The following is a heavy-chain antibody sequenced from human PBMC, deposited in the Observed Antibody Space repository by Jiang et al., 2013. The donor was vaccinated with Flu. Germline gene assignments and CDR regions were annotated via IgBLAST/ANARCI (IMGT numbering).Heavy chain of an antibody. CDR1: GYTFTSYG. D-gene: IGHD5-18*01. V-gene: IGHV1-2*04. J-gene: IGHJ6*04. CDR3: ARAEGSGYSYGSLYYYGMDV. CDR2: INPNSGGT. Sequence: SGAEVKKPGASVKVSCKASGYTFTSYGISWVRQAPGQGLEWMGWINPNSGGTNYAQKFQGWVTMTRDTSISTAYMELSRLRSDDTAVYYCARAEGSGYSYGSLYYYGMDVWGKGTTVTVSS.